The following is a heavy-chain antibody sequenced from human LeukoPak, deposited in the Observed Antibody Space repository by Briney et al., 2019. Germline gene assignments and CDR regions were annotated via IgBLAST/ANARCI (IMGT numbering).Heavy chain of an antibody. CDR2: IYSGVST. Sequence: PGGSLSLSCAVYALTVSSKYMTWVRQAPGRGLGWVSGIYSGVSTYYADTVKGRYTISRDNSKNTLYLQMNSLRAEDAAVYYCARELRIVDTTIVSYYYYYMDVWGKGTTVTVSS. D-gene: IGHD5-18*01. J-gene: IGHJ6*03. V-gene: IGHV3-53*01. CDR1: ALTVSSKY. CDR3: ARELRIVDTTIVSYYYYYMDV.